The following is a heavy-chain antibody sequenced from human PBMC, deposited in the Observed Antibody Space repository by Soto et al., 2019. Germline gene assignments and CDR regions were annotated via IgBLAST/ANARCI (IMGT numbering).Heavy chain of an antibody. CDR2: IYYSGST. Sequence: TLSLTCTVSGGSISSYYWSWIRQPPGKGLEWIGYIYYSGSTNYNPSLKSRVTISVDTSKNQFSLKLSSVTAADTAVYYCARVDSGYYGSGSYYNNYYYYYMDVWGKGTTVTVSS. D-gene: IGHD3-10*01. J-gene: IGHJ6*03. V-gene: IGHV4-59*01. CDR3: ARVDSGYYGSGSYYNNYYYYYMDV. CDR1: GGSISSYY.